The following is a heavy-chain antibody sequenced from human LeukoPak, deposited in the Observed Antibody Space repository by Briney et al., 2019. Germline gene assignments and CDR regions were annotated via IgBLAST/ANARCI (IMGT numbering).Heavy chain of an antibody. CDR2: ISWNSGSI. CDR3: AKGSGWSVGTVDY. D-gene: IGHD6-19*01. V-gene: IGHV3-9*01. CDR1: GFTFDDYA. Sequence: PGRSLRLSCAASGFTFDDYAMHWVRQAPGKGLEWVSGISWNSGSIGYADSVKGRFTISRDNAKNSLYLQMNSLRAEDTALYYCAKGSGWSVGTVDYWGQGTLVTVSS. J-gene: IGHJ4*02.